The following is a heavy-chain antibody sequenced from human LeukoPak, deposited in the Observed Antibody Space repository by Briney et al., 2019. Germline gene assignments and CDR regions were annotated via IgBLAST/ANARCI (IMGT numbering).Heavy chain of an antibody. CDR2: IYSSGST. CDR1: SGSISSYY. CDR3: ARGGSGSYRFFDY. D-gene: IGHD1-26*01. Sequence: SETLSLTCTVSSGSISSYYWSWIRQPAGKGLEWMGRIYSSGSTNYNPSLKSRVTMSSDTSKKQFSLKLSSVAAADTAVYYCARGGSGSYRFFDYWGQGALVTVSS. J-gene: IGHJ4*02. V-gene: IGHV4-4*07.